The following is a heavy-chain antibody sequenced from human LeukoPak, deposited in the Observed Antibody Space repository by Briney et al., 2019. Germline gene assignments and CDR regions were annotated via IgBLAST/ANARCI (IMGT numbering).Heavy chain of an antibody. CDR3: AKDGVGALNGLDY. V-gene: IGHV3-30*18. CDR1: GFTFNRRG. J-gene: IGHJ4*02. CDR2: ISYDGSNK. D-gene: IGHD1-26*01. Sequence: PGGSLRLSCAASGFTFNRRGMHWVRQAPGKGLEWVAVISYDGSNKYYADSVKGRFTISRDNSKNTLYLQMNSLRAEDTAVYYCAKDGVGALNGLDYWGQGTLVTVSS.